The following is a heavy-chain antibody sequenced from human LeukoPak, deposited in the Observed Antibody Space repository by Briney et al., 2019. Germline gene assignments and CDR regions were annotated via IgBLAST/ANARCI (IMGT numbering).Heavy chain of an antibody. Sequence: GASVKVSCKASGYTFTGYYMHWERQAPGQGLEWMGWINPNSGGTNYAQKFQGRVTMTRDTSISTAYMELSRLRSDDTAVYYCARGPPLYDSSGYHASFWFDPWGQGTLVTVSS. CDR1: GYTFTGYY. V-gene: IGHV1-2*02. J-gene: IGHJ5*02. CDR2: INPNSGGT. CDR3: ARGPPLYDSSGYHASFWFDP. D-gene: IGHD3-22*01.